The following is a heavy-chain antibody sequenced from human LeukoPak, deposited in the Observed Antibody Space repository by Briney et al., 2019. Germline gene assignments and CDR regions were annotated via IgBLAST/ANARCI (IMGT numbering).Heavy chain of an antibody. V-gene: IGHV3-20*04. Sequence: GGSLRLSCAASGLTFDDYGMSWVRQAPGRGLEWVSGINWNGGSTGYADSVKGRFIISRDNAKDSLYLQMNSLRVEDTAVYYCLRGDRRDYWGQGTLVTVSS. CDR3: LRGDRRDY. CDR2: INWNGGST. J-gene: IGHJ4*02. CDR1: GLTFDDYG.